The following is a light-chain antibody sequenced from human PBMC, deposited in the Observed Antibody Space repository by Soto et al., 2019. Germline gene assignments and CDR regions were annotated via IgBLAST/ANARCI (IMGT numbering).Light chain of an antibody. Sequence: QSVLAQPPSASRSPGQSVPISCTWTNSDVGGYNYVSWYQQHPGKAPKLMIYEVSKRPSGVPDRFSGSKSGNTASLTVSGLQAEDEADYYCSSYAGIHIVFGTGTKVTVL. J-gene: IGLJ1*01. CDR2: EVS. CDR1: NSDVGGYNY. CDR3: SSYAGIHIV. V-gene: IGLV2-8*01.